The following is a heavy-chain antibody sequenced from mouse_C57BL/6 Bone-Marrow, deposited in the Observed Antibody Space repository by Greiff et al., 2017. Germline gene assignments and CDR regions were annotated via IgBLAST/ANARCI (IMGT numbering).Heavy chain of an antibody. D-gene: IGHD2-2*01. CDR3: ARVRSSTMVTYYAMDY. Sequence: VQLQESGAELVRPGTSVKVSCKASGYAFTNYLIEWVKQRPGQGLEWIGVINPGSGGTNYNEKFKGKATLTADKSSSTAYMQLSSLTSEDSAVYFCARVRSSTMVTYYAMDYWGQGTSVTVSS. CDR2: INPGSGGT. V-gene: IGHV1-54*01. J-gene: IGHJ4*01. CDR1: GYAFTNYL.